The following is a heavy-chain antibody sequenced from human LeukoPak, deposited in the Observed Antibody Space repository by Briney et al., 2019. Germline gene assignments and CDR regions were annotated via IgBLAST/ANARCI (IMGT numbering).Heavy chain of an antibody. V-gene: IGHV3-43*02. Sequence: GGSLRLSCAASGFTFDDYSMHWVRQAPGKGLEWVALISGDGGSTYYADSVRGRFTISRDNSKNSLYLQMTSLRTEDTALYYCAKDRRTYYYYYMDVWGKGTPVTVSS. CDR1: GFTFDDYS. CDR3: AKDRRTYYYYYMDV. J-gene: IGHJ6*03. D-gene: IGHD1-7*01. CDR2: ISGDGGST.